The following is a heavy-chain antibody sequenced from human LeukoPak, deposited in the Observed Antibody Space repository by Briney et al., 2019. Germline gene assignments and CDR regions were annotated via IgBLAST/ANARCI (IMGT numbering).Heavy chain of an antibody. CDR2: VYNSGST. J-gene: IGHJ4*02. D-gene: IGHD1-7*01. CDR1: GGSISIYY. Sequence: TSETLSLTCTVSGGSISIYYWSWIRQPPGKGLEWLGYVYNSGSTDYNPSLKSRVTISADTSKNQFSLKLSPVTAADTAVYYCVRDRELFYWGQGTLVTVSS. CDR3: VRDRELFY. V-gene: IGHV4-59*01.